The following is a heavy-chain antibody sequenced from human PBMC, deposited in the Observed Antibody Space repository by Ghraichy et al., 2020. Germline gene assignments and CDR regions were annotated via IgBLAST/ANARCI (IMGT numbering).Heavy chain of an antibody. CDR3: ARDALQLERVVPAAVEDV. J-gene: IGHJ6*02. Sequence: SVKVSCKASGGTFSSYTISWVRQAPGQGLEWMGRIIPILGIANYAQKFQGRVTITADKSTSTAYMELSSLRSEDTAVYYCARDALQLERVVPAAVEDVWGQGTTVTVSS. D-gene: IGHD2-2*01. V-gene: IGHV1-69*04. CDR2: IIPILGIA. CDR1: GGTFSSYT.